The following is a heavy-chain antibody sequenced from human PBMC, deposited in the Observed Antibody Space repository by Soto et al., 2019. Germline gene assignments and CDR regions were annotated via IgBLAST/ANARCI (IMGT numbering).Heavy chain of an antibody. D-gene: IGHD6-19*01. CDR3: ARVPAVLRGWVLFDY. CDR2: ISAYNGNT. J-gene: IGHJ4*02. CDR1: GYTFTSYG. Sequence: QVQLVQSGAEVKKPGASVKVSCKASGYTFTSYGISWVRQAPGQGLEWMGWISAYNGNTNYAQKLQGRVTMTTDASTSTAYMELRRLRSDDTVVYYCARVPAVLRGWVLFDYWGQGTLVTVSS. V-gene: IGHV1-18*01.